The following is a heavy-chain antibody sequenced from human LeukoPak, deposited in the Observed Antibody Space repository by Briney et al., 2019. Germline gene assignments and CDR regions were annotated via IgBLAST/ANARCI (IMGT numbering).Heavy chain of an antibody. J-gene: IGHJ4*02. CDR2: ISWNSGSL. CDR3: AIWTGSLDY. V-gene: IGHV3-9*01. CDR1: GFTFDDYA. D-gene: IGHD3-10*01. Sequence: PGRSLRLSCAASGFTFDDYAVHWVRQAPGKGLEWVSGISWNSGSLGYADPVKGRFTISRDNAKNSLYLQMNSLRAEDTALYYCAIWTGSLDYWGQGTLVTVSS.